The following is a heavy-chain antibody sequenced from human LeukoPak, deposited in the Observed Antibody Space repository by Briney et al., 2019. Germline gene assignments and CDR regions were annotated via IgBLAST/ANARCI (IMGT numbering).Heavy chain of an antibody. V-gene: IGHV3-66*01. CDR2: ICSDSTT. Sequence: GGSLRLFCAASGFTVSSKYMSWVRQAPEKGLEWVSVICSDSTTKYADSVKGRFTTSRDNFKNTLYLQMNSLRAEDTAVYFCANHYDSNNHYYYLDSWGQGTLVTVSS. D-gene: IGHD3-22*01. CDR3: ANHYDSNNHYYYLDS. J-gene: IGHJ4*02. CDR1: GFTVSSKY.